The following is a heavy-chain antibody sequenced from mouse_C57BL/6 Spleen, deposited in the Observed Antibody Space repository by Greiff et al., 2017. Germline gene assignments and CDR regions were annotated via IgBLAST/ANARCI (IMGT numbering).Heavy chain of an antibody. Sequence: EVQLQQSGTVLARPGASVKMSCKTSGYTFTSYWMHWVKQRPGQGLEWIGAIYPGNSDTSYNQKFKGKAKLTAVTSASTAYMELSSLTNEDSAVYYCNFYDYDVEDYYAMDYWGQGTSVTVSS. V-gene: IGHV1-5*01. D-gene: IGHD2-4*01. CDR1: GYTFTSYW. CDR2: IYPGNSDT. J-gene: IGHJ4*01. CDR3: NFYDYDVEDYYAMDY.